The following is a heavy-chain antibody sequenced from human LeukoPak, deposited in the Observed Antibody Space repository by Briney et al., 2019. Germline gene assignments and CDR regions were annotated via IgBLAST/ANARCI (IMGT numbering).Heavy chain of an antibody. D-gene: IGHD3-3*01. CDR3: ATAGGHVRFYDFAAFDI. CDR2: IIPIFGTA. J-gene: IGHJ3*02. CDR1: GGTFSSYA. Sequence: ASVKVSCKASGGTFSSYAISWVRQAPGQGREWMGGIIPIFGTANYAQKSQGRVTITTEESTSTAYMELRSLRSEDTAVYYCATAGGHVRFYDFAAFDIWGQGTMVTVSS. V-gene: IGHV1-69*05.